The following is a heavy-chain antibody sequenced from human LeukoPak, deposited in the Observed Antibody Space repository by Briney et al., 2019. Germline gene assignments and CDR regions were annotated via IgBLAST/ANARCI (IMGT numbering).Heavy chain of an antibody. V-gene: IGHV3-30-3*01. J-gene: IGHJ4*02. CDR3: ATAFSRGYDQVNYFDY. CDR2: ISYDGNII. CDR1: GFTFSTYA. D-gene: IGHD5-12*01. Sequence: TGGSLRLSCAASGFTFSTYAMHWVRQAPGKGLEWVAVISYDGNIIYYADSVKGRFTISRDNSKTTLYLRMSGLRAEDTAVYYCATAFSRGYDQVNYFDYWGQGTLVTVSS.